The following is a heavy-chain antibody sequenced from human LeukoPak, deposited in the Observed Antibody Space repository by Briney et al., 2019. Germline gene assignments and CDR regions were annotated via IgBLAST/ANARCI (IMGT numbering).Heavy chain of an antibody. CDR1: GGTFSHFA. CDR2: IITISDTT. D-gene: IGHD5-12*01. CDR3: ASRYYSGYHPPFFYDMDV. V-gene: IGHV1-69*05. J-gene: IGHJ6*03. Sequence: GSLVNVSCKPSGGTFSHFAIISVGQAPGQGLEWMGGIITISDTTNYAQKFQARVTNTTDESTSTAYMELNSRASDDTAVYYCASRYYSGYHPPFFYDMDVWGRGTGDTVSS.